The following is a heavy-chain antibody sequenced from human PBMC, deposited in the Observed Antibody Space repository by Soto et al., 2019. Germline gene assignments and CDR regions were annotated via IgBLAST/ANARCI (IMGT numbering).Heavy chain of an antibody. V-gene: IGHV3-74*01. Sequence: EVQLVESGGGLVRPGGSLRLSCAASGFTFSYYWMHWVRQAPGKGLVWVSRIHSDGSSTTYADFVKGRFIISRDNPRNTVDLQMNSVRVEDTAVYYCARGDRGAFDLWGQGTVFTVSS. CDR2: IHSDGSST. CDR3: ARGDRGAFDL. D-gene: IGHD5-12*01. J-gene: IGHJ3*01. CDR1: GFTFSYYW.